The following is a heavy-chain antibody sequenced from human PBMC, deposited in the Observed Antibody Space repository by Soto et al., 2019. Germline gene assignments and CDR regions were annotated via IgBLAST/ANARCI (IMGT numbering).Heavy chain of an antibody. V-gene: IGHV3-30*18. J-gene: IGHJ6*02. CDR2: ISYDGSNK. D-gene: IGHD3-3*01. CDR1: GFTFSSYG. CDR3: AKDRARITIFGVVIIRDYYYGMDV. Sequence: GGSLRLSCAASGFTFSSYGMHWVRQAPGKGLEWVAVISYDGSNKYYADSVKGRFTISRDNSKNTLYLQTNSLRAEDTAVYYCAKDRARITIFGVVIIRDYYYGMDVWGQGTTVTVSS.